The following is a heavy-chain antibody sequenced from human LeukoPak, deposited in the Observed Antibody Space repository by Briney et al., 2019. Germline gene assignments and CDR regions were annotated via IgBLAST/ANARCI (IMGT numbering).Heavy chain of an antibody. V-gene: IGHV1-18*01. CDR3: ARDEGRWWGAESAYYYGMDV. D-gene: IGHD2-15*01. J-gene: IGHJ6*02. CDR2: ISAYNGNT. Sequence: GASVKVSCKASGYTFTSYGISWVRQAPGQGLEWMGWISAYNGNTNYAQKLQGRVTMTTDTSTSTAYMELRSLRSDDTAVYYCARDEGRWWGAESAYYYGMDVWGQGTTVTVSS. CDR1: GYTFTSYG.